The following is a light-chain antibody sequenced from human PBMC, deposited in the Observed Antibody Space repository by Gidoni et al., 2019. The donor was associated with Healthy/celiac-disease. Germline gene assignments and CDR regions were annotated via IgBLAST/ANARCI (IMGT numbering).Light chain of an antibody. CDR2: AAS. CDR3: LQHTRYPLT. V-gene: IGKV1-17*01. J-gene: IGKJ4*01. Sequence: DIQRTQPPSSLSASVGDRDTITCRASQGIRNDLGWYQQIPGQAPKRLIYAASSFQSGVPSRFSGSGSGTEFTLTISSLQPEDFATYYCLQHTRYPLTFGGXTKVEIK. CDR1: QGIRND.